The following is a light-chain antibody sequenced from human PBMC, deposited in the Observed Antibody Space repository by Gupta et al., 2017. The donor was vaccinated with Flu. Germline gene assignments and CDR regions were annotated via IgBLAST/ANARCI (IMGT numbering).Light chain of an antibody. J-gene: IGKJ2*01. CDR3: QQSDNTPYT. CDR1: QSISTY. Sequence: DIQMTQSPSSLSASVGDRVTITCRATQSISTYLNWFQQKPGKAPKLLIYAASSLQSGVPSRFSGSGSGTDFTLTISRLQPEDFATYYCQQSDNTPYTFGQGTELEIK. V-gene: IGKV1-39*01. CDR2: AAS.